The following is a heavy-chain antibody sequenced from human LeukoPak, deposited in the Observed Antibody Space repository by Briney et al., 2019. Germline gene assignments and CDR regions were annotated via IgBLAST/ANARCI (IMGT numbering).Heavy chain of an antibody. D-gene: IGHD1-14*01. Sequence: GGSLRLSCAASGFTFSSYWMSWVRQAPGKGLEWVAFILYRGSKEYYADSVKGRFTISRDNSKKSLYLHMSNVRPEDTAMYYCAKSRAPTADPDAFDIWGQGTMVTVSS. J-gene: IGHJ3*02. CDR3: AKSRAPTADPDAFDI. CDR1: GFTFSSYW. CDR2: ILYRGSKE. V-gene: IGHV3-30*02.